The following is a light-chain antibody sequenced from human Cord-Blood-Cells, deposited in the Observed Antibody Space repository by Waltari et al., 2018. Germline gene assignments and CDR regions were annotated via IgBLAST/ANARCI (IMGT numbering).Light chain of an antibody. CDR2: GAS. J-gene: IGKJ5*01. CDR3: QQYGSSPSIT. Sequence: EIVLTQSPGTLSLSPGERATLSCRASQSVSSSYLAWYQQKPGQAPRLLIHGASSRATGIPDRFSGSVSGTDFTLTISRLEPEDFAVYYCQQYGSSPSITFGQGTRLEIK. CDR1: QSVSSSY. V-gene: IGKV3-20*01.